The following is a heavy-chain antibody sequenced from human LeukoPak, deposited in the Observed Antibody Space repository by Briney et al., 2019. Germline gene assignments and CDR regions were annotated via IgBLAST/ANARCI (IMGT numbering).Heavy chain of an antibody. CDR2: ISRTSSTI. Sequence: PGGSLRLSCVASGFTFSIYTINWVRQTPGKGLEWVAYISRTSSTIYYADSVKGRFTISRDNAKNSLFLQMNSLRDEDTAVYYCARSGLSYFDSAYYFDYWGQGTLVTVSS. D-gene: IGHD3-22*01. V-gene: IGHV3-48*02. J-gene: IGHJ4*02. CDR3: ARSGLSYFDSAYYFDY. CDR1: GFTFSIYT.